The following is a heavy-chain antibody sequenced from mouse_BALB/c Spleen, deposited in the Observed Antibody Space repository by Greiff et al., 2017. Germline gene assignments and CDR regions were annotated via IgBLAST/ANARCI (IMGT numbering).Heavy chain of an antibody. D-gene: IGHD2-3*01. CDR3: ASIYDGYLDV. CDR2: IDPANGNT. J-gene: IGHJ1*01. Sequence: EVQLQQSGAGLVKPGASVKLSCTASGFNIKDTYMHWVPQTPEQGLEWIGRIDPANGNTKYDTKFQGKATIPADTSFNTVYLQRSSLTAEDTAVCSCASIYDGYLDVWGAGTTVTVSS. V-gene: IGHV14-3*02. CDR1: GFNIKDTY.